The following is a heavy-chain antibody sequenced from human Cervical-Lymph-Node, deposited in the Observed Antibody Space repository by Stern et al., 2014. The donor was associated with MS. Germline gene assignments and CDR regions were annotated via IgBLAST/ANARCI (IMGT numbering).Heavy chain of an antibody. CDR2: INPNNGDT. CDR3: ARDLGTVTTPGDY. CDR1: GYTFTAYY. J-gene: IGHJ4*02. V-gene: IGHV1-2*04. D-gene: IGHD4-17*01. Sequence: QVQLVESGAEVKKPGASVSVSCKASGYTFTAYYLHWVRQAPGHGLEWMGWINPNNGDTKYAQTFQGWVTMTRDTSISTAYMDLSSLTSDDTAIYYCARDLGTVTTPGDYWGQGTLVTVSS.